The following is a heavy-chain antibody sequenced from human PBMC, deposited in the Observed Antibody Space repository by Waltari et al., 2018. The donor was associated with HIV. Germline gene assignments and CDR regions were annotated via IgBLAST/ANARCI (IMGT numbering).Heavy chain of an antibody. CDR2: IQYGGNT. CDR1: GGFFRSSDYY. V-gene: IGHV4-39*07. Sequence: QLQLQESAPGVVKPLETLSLTCTVSGGFFRSSDYYWDWIRQSPGKGLEWIGNIQYGGNTIYNPSRESRVIMSIDTSRGQFSLTLKDVTAADTAVYFCARRGNYRAAEYNYFGPWGQGIQVIVSS. J-gene: IGHJ5*02. D-gene: IGHD1-7*01. CDR3: ARRGNYRAAEYNYFGP.